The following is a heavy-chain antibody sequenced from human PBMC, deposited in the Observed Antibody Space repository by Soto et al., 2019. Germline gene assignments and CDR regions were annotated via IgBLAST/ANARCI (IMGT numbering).Heavy chain of an antibody. J-gene: IGHJ4*02. CDR2: IYYGGSI. D-gene: IGHD3-9*01. CDR1: GDSISSYY. V-gene: IGHV4-59*08. CDR3: ARPGLDWRSLEY. Sequence: SETLSLTCTVSGDSISSYYWTWIRQPPGKGLEWIAFIYYGGSINYNPSLKSRVAISVDTSKNQFSLNLNSVTAADTAVYYCARPGLDWRSLEYWGQGTXGTGSS.